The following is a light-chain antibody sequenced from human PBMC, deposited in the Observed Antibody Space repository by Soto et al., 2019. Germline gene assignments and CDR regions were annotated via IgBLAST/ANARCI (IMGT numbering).Light chain of an antibody. CDR1: SSDVGGYNY. J-gene: IGLJ1*01. CDR2: HVS. CDR3: SSYTSSSTLYV. Sequence: QSALTQPASVSGSPGQSITISCTGTSSDVGGYNYVSWYQQHPGKAPKLMIYHVSNRPSGVSNRFSGSKSGNTASLTIYGLQADDEADYYCSSYTSSSTLYVFGTGTKLTVL. V-gene: IGLV2-14*01.